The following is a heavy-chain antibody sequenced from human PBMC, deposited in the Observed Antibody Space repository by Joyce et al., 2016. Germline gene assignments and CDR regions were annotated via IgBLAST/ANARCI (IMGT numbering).Heavy chain of an antibody. V-gene: IGHV4-38-2*01. D-gene: IGHD5-18*01. CDR3: ARRPYNVHTPLGSDWYFDL. J-gene: IGHJ2*01. Sequence: QVQLQESGPGLVKPSETLSLPCGVSGLSFDLHSFWGWIRQPPGKGREWIGNAYLHRITRYSPSLKSRVTISMDTTKNQFALNLNSLTAADTAVYFCARRPYNVHTPLGSDWYFDLWGRDTLVTVSS. CDR1: GLSFDLHSF. CDR2: AYLHRIT.